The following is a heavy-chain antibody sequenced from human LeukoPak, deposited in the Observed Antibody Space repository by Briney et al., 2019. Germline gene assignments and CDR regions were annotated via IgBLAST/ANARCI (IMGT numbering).Heavy chain of an antibody. CDR3: ARGQARLSWFDP. CDR2: INHSGST. V-gene: IGHV4-34*01. CDR1: GGSFSGYY. Sequence: SETLSLTCAVYGGSFSGYYWSWIRQPPGKGLEWIGEINHSGSTNYNPSLKSRVTISVDTSKNQFSLKLSSVTAADTAVYYCARGQARLSWFDPWGQGTLVTVSS. J-gene: IGHJ5*02. D-gene: IGHD6-19*01.